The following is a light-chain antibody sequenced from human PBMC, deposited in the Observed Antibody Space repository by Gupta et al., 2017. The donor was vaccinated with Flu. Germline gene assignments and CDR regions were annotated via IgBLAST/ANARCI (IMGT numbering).Light chain of an antibody. J-gene: IGLJ2*01. CDR1: SSNIGSNY. Sequence: QSVLTQPPSASGTPGQRVTISCSGSSSNIGSNYVYWYQQLPGTAPKLLIYRNNQRPSGVPDRFSGSKSGTSASLAISGLRSEDEAYYYCAAWDDSLSGFVFGGGTKLTVL. CDR2: RNN. CDR3: AAWDDSLSGFV. V-gene: IGLV1-47*01.